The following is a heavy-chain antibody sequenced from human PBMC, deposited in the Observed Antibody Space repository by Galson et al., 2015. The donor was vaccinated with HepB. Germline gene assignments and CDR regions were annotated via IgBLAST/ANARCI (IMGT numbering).Heavy chain of an antibody. CDR2: ISYDGSFK. CDR3: ARVRINNLDY. D-gene: IGHD1/OR15-1a*01. CDR1: GFSFSNYA. V-gene: IGHV3-30*03. Sequence: SLRLSCASSGFSFSNYAIHWVRQAPGKGLEWMAVISYDGSFKYYSDSVKGRFTVSRDNSKSTLYLHMNSLRFEDTSMYYCARVRINNLDYWGQGTLVTVSS. J-gene: IGHJ4*02.